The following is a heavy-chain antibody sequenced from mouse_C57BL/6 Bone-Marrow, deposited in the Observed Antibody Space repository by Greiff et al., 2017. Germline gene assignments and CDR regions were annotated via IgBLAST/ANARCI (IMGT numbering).Heavy chain of an antibody. CDR3: ARAYYGSSWFAD. D-gene: IGHD1-1*01. Sequence: EVHLVESGGGLVKPGGSLKLSCAASGFTFSSYAMSWVRQTPEKRLEWVATISDGGSYTYYPDNVKGRFTISRDNAKNNLYLQMSHLKSEDTAMYYCARAYYGSSWFADGGQGTLVTVSA. J-gene: IGHJ3*01. CDR1: GFTFSSYA. CDR2: ISDGGSYT. V-gene: IGHV5-4*01.